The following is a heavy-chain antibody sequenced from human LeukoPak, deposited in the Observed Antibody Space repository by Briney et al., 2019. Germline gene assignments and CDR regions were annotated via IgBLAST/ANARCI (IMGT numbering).Heavy chain of an antibody. CDR1: GFTFSSYW. Sequence: PGGSLRLSCAASGFTFSSYWMSWVRQAPGKGLEWVANIKQGGSEKYYVDSVKGRFTISRDNAKNSLYLQMNSLRAEDTAVYYCARGFSGSYYPWAEPVGYFDYWGQGTLVTVSS. CDR2: IKQGGSEK. D-gene: IGHD1-26*01. CDR3: ARGFSGSYYPWAEPVGYFDY. V-gene: IGHV3-7*01. J-gene: IGHJ4*02.